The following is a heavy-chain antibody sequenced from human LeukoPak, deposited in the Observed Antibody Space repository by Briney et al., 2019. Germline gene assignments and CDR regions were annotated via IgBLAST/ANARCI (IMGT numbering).Heavy chain of an antibody. Sequence: ASVKVSCKASGYTFTSYYMHWVRQAPGQGLEWMGIINPSGGSTSYAQKFQGRVTMTRDTSTSTVYMELSSLRSEDTAVYYCARAHYGSGSYLSADYWGQGTLVTVSS. CDR1: GYTFTSYY. J-gene: IGHJ4*02. CDR3: ARAHYGSGSYLSADY. CDR2: INPSGGST. V-gene: IGHV1-46*01. D-gene: IGHD3-10*01.